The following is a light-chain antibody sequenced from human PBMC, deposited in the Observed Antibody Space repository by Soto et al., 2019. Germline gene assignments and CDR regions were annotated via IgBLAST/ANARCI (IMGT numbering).Light chain of an antibody. CDR1: QSVSSTY. CDR3: QQYGSSPWT. Sequence: EIVLTQSPGTLSLSPGERVTLSCRASQSVSSTYLAWYQQKPGQAPRLLIYGASSRATGIPGRFSGSGSGTDFTLTISRLEPEDFAVYYCQQYGSSPWTFGPGTKVEIK. V-gene: IGKV3-20*01. CDR2: GAS. J-gene: IGKJ1*01.